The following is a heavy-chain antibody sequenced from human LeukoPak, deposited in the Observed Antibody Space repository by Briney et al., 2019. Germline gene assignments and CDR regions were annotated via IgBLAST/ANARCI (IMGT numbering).Heavy chain of an antibody. V-gene: IGHV1-46*01. J-gene: IGHJ4*02. CDR3: ARVPYCSNGICYTHYYCDY. Sequence: ASVKVSCKASGYTFTNYYMHWVRLAPGQGPEWMGMINPSGGSTTYAQKFQGRVTMTRDTSTSTVYMELSSLRSEDTAVYYCARVPYCSNGICYTHYYCDYWGQGTLVTVSS. CDR2: INPSGGST. D-gene: IGHD2-8*01. CDR1: GYTFTNYY.